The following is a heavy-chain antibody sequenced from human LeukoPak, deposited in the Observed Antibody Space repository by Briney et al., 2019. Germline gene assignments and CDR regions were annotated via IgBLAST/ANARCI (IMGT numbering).Heavy chain of an antibody. CDR1: GGSISSYY. J-gene: IGHJ4*02. CDR3: ASHDFWSGNALDY. V-gene: IGHV4-59*01. Sequence: PSETLSLTCTVSGGSISSYYWSWIRQPPGKGLEWIGYIYYSGSTNYNPSLKSRVTISVDTSKNQFSLKRSSVTAADTAVYYCASHDFWSGNALDYWGQGTLVTVSS. CDR2: IYYSGST. D-gene: IGHD3-3*01.